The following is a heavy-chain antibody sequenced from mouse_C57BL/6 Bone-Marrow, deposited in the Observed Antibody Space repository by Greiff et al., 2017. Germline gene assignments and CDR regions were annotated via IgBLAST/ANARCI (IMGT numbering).Heavy chain of an antibody. J-gene: IGHJ3*01. CDR1: GFTFSSYA. CDR3: ARDYYGSSYGAY. Sequence: EVQVVESGGGLVKPGGSLKLSCAASGFTFSSYAMAWVRQTPEKRLAWVATISDGGSYTYYPDNVKGRFTISRDNAKNNLYLQMRHLKSEDTAMYYCARDYYGSSYGAYWGQGTLVTVSA. D-gene: IGHD1-1*01. V-gene: IGHV5-4*01. CDR2: ISDGGSYT.